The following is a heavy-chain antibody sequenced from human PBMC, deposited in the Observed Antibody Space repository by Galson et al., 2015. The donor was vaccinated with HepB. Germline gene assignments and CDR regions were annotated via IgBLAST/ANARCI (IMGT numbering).Heavy chain of an antibody. Sequence: SLRLSCAASGFTFSSYAMHWVRQAPGKGLEWVAVISYDGSNKYYADSVKGRFTISRDNSKNTLYLQMNSLRAEDTAVYYCARSIVVVPAARGYMDVWGKGTTVTVSS. J-gene: IGHJ6*03. CDR1: GFTFSSYA. CDR3: ARSIVVVPAARGYMDV. CDR2: ISYDGSNK. D-gene: IGHD2-2*01. V-gene: IGHV3-30-3*01.